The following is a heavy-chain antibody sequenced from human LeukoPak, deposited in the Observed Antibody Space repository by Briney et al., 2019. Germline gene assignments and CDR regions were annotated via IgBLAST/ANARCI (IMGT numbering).Heavy chain of an antibody. D-gene: IGHD4-23*01. J-gene: IGHJ4*02. CDR2: MNPNSGTT. CDR3: ARDLRGYPDY. CDR1: GYTFTSYD. V-gene: IGHV1-8*03. Sequence: ASVKVSCKASGYTFTSYDINWVRQATGQGLEWLGWMNPNSGTTGYAQKFQGRVTITRNTSISTAYMELSSLRSEDTAVYYCARDLRGYPDYWGQGTLVTVSS.